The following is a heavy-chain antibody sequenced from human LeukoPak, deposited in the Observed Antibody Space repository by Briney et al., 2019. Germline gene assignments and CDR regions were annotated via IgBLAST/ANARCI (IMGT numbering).Heavy chain of an antibody. V-gene: IGHV4-4*02. Sequence: SETLSLTCAVSGGSISSSNWWSWVRQPPGKGLEWIGEIYHSGSTNYNPSLKSRVTISVDKSKNQFSLKLSPVTAADTAVYYCARLYCSGGSCYGDWFDPWGQGTLVTVSS. J-gene: IGHJ5*02. CDR1: GGSISSSNW. D-gene: IGHD2-15*01. CDR2: IYHSGST. CDR3: ARLYCSGGSCYGDWFDP.